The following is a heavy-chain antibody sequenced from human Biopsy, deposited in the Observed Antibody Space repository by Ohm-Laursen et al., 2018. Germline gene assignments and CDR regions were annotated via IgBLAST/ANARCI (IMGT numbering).Heavy chain of an antibody. CDR2: ISEGGST. Sequence: SQTLSLTCTVSGASFSGDYWSWIRQSPGRGLEWIGSISEGGSTYYNPSLRGRVTLSMDTSKRQFSLKLSFVTAADTAVYYCARWTPEYDSSRYYLDAFDIWGQGTKVTVSS. D-gene: IGHD3-22*01. V-gene: IGHV4-59*12. J-gene: IGHJ3*02. CDR1: GASFSGDY. CDR3: ARWTPEYDSSRYYLDAFDI.